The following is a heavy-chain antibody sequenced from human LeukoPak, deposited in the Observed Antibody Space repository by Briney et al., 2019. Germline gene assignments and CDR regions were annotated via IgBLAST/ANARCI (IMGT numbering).Heavy chain of an antibody. V-gene: IGHV4-59*01. D-gene: IGHD6-13*01. J-gene: IGHJ5*02. CDR1: GGSISSYY. CDR2: IYYSGST. CDR3: ARDSSPGYSSINWFDP. Sequence: SETLSLTCTVSGGSISSYYWRWIRQPPGKGLEWIGYIYYSGSTNYNPSLKSRVTISVNTSKNQFSLKLSSVTAADTAVYYCARDSSPGYSSINWFDPWGQGTLVTVSS.